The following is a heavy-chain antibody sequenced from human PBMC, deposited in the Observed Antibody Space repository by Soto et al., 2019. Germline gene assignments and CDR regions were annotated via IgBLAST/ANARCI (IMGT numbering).Heavy chain of an antibody. CDR1: GFTFSSYG. J-gene: IGHJ5*02. V-gene: IGHV3-33*01. Sequence: QVQLVESGGGVVQPGRSLRLSCAASGFTFSSYGMHWVRQAPSKGLEWVAVIWYDGSNKYYADSVKGRFTISRDNSKNTLYLQMNSLRAEDTAVYYCARDRVGNGLNWFDPWGQGTLVTVSS. CDR3: ARDRVGNGLNWFDP. CDR2: IWYDGSNK. D-gene: IGHD2-15*01.